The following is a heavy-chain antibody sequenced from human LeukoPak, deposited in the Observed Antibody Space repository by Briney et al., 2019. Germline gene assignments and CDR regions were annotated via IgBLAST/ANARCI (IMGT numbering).Heavy chain of an antibody. V-gene: IGHV5-51*01. J-gene: IGHJ6*02. CDR1: GYSYTSYR. Sequence: GESMKISCKGSGYSYTSYRIGWVRQMPGKGLDWMGIIYPGDSDTRYSPSFQGQVTISADKSISTAYLQWSSLKASDTAMYYCARRPSSGGYYYGFDVWGQGTTVTVSS. D-gene: IGHD5-18*01. CDR3: ARRPSSGGYYYGFDV. CDR2: IYPGDSDT.